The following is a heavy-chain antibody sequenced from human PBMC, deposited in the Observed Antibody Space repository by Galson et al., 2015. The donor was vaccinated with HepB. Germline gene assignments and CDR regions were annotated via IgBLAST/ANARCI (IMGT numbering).Heavy chain of an antibody. J-gene: IGHJ3*02. CDR1: GFTFSNYW. V-gene: IGHV3-7*03. CDR3: ARDSYSCRGCAFDI. Sequence: SLRLSCAASGFTFSNYWMSWVRQAPGKGLEWVANIKGDGSEKFYVDSVKGRFTISRDNTKNSLYPQMNSLRAEDTAVYYCARDSYSCRGCAFDIWGQGTMVTVSS. CDR2: IKGDGSEK. D-gene: IGHD4-11*01.